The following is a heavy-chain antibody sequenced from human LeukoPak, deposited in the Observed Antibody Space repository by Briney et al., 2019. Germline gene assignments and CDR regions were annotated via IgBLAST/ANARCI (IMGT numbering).Heavy chain of an antibody. CDR2: IDWDDDK. Sequence: SGPTLVNPTQTLTLTCTFSGFSLSTSGMCVSRIRQPPGKALECLARIDWDDDKYYSTSLKTRLTISKDTSKNQVVLTMTNMDPVDTATYYCARTPIYCSGGSCYLYYFDYWGQGTLVTVSS. J-gene: IGHJ4*02. D-gene: IGHD2-15*01. V-gene: IGHV2-70*11. CDR3: ARTPIYCSGGSCYLYYFDY. CDR1: GFSLSTSGMC.